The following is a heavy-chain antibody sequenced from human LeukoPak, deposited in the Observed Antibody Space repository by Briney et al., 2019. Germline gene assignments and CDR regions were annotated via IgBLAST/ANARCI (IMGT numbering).Heavy chain of an antibody. CDR3: VIARVSAAAGDVFDF. CDR2: INRNSGDT. Sequence: ASVKVSCKASRYTFTGYYMYWVRQAPGQGLEWMGWINRNSGDTNYAQKFQGRVTMTRDTSISTAYMELSRLRSDDSAVYYCVIARVSAAAGDVFDFWGQGTLVTVSS. CDR1: RYTFTGYY. D-gene: IGHD6-25*01. V-gene: IGHV1-2*02. J-gene: IGHJ4*02.